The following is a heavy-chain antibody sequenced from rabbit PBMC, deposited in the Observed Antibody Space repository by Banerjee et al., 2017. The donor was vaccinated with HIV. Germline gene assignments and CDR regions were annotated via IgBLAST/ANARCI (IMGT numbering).Heavy chain of an antibody. Sequence: QEQLEESGGDLVKPEGSLTLTCTASGFTLSSYWICWVRQAPGKGLEWIACMDAGSSGTTNYASWTKGRFTISKTSSTTVTLQMTSLTAADTATYFCARGGNGGYGPGSLYLWGQGTLVTVS. V-gene: IGHV1S45*01. D-gene: IGHD3-1*01. CDR3: ARGGNGGYGPGSLYL. CDR1: GFTLSSYW. CDR2: MDAGSSGTT. J-gene: IGHJ4*01.